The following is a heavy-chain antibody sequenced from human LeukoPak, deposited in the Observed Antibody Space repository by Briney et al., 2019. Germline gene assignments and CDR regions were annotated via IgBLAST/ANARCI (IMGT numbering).Heavy chain of an antibody. CDR1: GYTFTSYG. V-gene: IGHV1-18*01. J-gene: IGHJ3*02. CDR2: ISAYNGNT. CDR3: ASPALDNHDAFDI. Sequence: ASVKVSCKASGYTFTSYGISWVRQAPGQGLEWMGWISAYNGNTNYAQKFQGRVTITADESTSTAYMELSSLRSEDTAVYYCASPALDNHDAFDIWGQGTMVTVSS. D-gene: IGHD1-14*01.